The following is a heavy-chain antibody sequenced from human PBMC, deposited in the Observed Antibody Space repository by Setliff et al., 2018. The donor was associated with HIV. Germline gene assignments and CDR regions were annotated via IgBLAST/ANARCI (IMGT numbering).Heavy chain of an antibody. CDR1: GGFVSRSSYY. J-gene: IGHJ4*02. V-gene: IGHV4-39*01. CDR2: IYYNGDT. D-gene: IGHD6-6*01. Sequence: PSETLSLTCTVSGGFVSRSSYYWGWIRKPRGKRLEWIGTIYYNGDTQYNPSFKSRVIMSVDTSKNQFSLRLISVTAADTAVYYCVRMEATRPPRGLDDGGPGTLVTAPQ. CDR3: VRMEATRPPRGLDD.